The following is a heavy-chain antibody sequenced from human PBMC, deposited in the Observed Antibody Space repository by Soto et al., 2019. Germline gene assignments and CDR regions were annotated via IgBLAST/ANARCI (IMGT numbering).Heavy chain of an antibody. D-gene: IGHD3-16*01. V-gene: IGHV3-15*01. CDR1: GFSFSNAW. Sequence: EVQLVESGGDFVKPGGSLRVSCAVSGFSFSNAWMSWVRQAPGKGLEWVDRIKSRADGGTTDYTAPVKGRFTISRDDSKNTVFLLMNSLKTEDTAVYYCTAHLGEFFPLDYWGQGTLVTVSS. CDR3: TAHLGEFFPLDY. CDR2: IKSRADGGTT. J-gene: IGHJ4*02.